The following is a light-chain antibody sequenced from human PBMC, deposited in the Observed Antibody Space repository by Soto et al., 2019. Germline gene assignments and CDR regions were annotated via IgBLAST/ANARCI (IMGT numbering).Light chain of an antibody. CDR2: GAS. J-gene: IGKJ1*01. Sequence: IVLTQSPGTLSLSPGERATLSCRASQSVTTQLAWYQQKPGQAPRLIIHGASSRATGVPDRITGSGSGTDFTLSISRLEPEDFAVYYCQQYGGSTRTFGQGPKVHIX. CDR3: QQYGGSTRT. CDR1: QSVTTQ. V-gene: IGKV3-20*01.